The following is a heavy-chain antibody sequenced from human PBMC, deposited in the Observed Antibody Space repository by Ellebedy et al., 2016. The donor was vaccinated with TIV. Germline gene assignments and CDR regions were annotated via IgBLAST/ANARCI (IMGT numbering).Heavy chain of an antibody. CDR3: ARGYRWLPLDY. CDR2: IGWGGGTT. D-gene: IGHD6-19*01. V-gene: IGHV3-43*01. CDR1: GFSFDDYT. Sequence: GESLKISCAVSGFSFDDYTVHWVRQAPGQGLEWVSLIGWGGGTTHYADSVRGRFTISRDDSENSPYLQMNSLRTDDTALYYCARGYRWLPLDYWGQGTLVTVSS. J-gene: IGHJ4*02.